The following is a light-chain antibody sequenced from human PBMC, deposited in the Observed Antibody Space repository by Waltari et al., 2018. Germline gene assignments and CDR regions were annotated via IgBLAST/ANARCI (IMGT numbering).Light chain of an antibody. CDR2: GSS. V-gene: IGKV1-33*01. Sequence: DIQMTQSSSSLSTSVGDRVTITCQASQDISNYLNWYQQKPGKAPKLLIYGSSNLETGVPSTFSGSGSGTDFTFTISSLQPEDIAIYYCQQYDSLPITFGQGTRLEIK. J-gene: IGKJ5*01. CDR1: QDISNY. CDR3: QQYDSLPIT.